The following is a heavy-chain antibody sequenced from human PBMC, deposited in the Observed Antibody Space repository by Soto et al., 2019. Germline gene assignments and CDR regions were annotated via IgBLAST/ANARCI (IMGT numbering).Heavy chain of an antibody. V-gene: IGHV1-18*01. J-gene: IGHJ4*02. Sequence: QVQLVQSGAEVKKPGASVKVSCKASGYTFNSYGISWVRQAPGQGLEWMGWICAYNGNTNYAQKLQGRVTITTYTSTSTAYMELRSLRSDDTAVYYCARDGKNYYDSSGYQGWGQGTLVTVSS. CDR1: GYTFNSYG. CDR3: ARDGKNYYDSSGYQG. D-gene: IGHD3-22*01. CDR2: ICAYNGNT.